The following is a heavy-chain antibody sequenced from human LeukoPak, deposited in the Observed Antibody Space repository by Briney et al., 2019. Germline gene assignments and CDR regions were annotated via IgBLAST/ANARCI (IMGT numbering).Heavy chain of an antibody. D-gene: IGHD1-26*01. CDR2: INPNSGGT. Sequence: ASVKVSCKASGYTFTGYYMHWVRQAPGQGLEWMGRINPNSGGTNYAQKFQGRVTMTRDTSTSTVYMELSSLRSEDTAVYYCARQTVGAYDAFDIWGQGTMVTVSS. CDR1: GYTFTGYY. CDR3: ARQTVGAYDAFDI. V-gene: IGHV1-2*06. J-gene: IGHJ3*02.